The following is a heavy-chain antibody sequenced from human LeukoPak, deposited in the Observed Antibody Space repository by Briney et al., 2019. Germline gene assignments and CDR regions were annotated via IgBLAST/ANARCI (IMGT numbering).Heavy chain of an antibody. CDR2: IIPINGNT. CDR3: AREHLDKYESSTMLGAFDI. D-gene: IGHD3-22*01. J-gene: IGHJ3*02. V-gene: IGHV1-18*01. CDR1: GCTFTSYG. Sequence: GASVKVSCKASGCTFTSYGISWVRQAPGQGLEWMGWIIPINGNTNYAQKLQGRVTITTDTSTSTAYMELRSLRSDDTAVYYCAREHLDKYESSTMLGAFDIWGQGTMVTVSS.